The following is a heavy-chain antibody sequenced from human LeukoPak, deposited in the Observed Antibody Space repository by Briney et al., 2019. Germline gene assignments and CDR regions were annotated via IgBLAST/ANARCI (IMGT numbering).Heavy chain of an antibody. CDR1: GGSISSSSYY. D-gene: IGHD6-13*01. CDR2: IYYSGST. CDR3: ARSMAERQHLVLWYFDL. V-gene: IGHV4-39*01. J-gene: IGHJ2*01. Sequence: SETLSLTCPVSGGSISSSSYYWGWIRQPPGKGLQWIGSIYYSGSTYYNPSLKSRVTISVDTSKNQFSLKLSSVTAADTAVYYCARSMAERQHLVLWYFDLWGRGTLVTVSS.